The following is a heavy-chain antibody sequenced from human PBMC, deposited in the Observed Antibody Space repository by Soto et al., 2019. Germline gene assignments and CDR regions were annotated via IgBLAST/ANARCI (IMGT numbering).Heavy chain of an antibody. V-gene: IGHV3-33*01. CDR1: GFTFTTFA. Sequence: QVQLVESGGGVVQPGRSLRLSCTASGFTFTTFALHWVRQGPAKGLEWVAIIWPDGNDKYYADSVKGRFTISNDNSKNTLFLQMNSLRAEDTAVYYCVRGSSCSNGVRYNLGWFGPWGQGTLVTVSS. CDR3: VRGSSCSNGVRYNLGWFGP. CDR2: IWPDGNDK. J-gene: IGHJ5*02. D-gene: IGHD2-8*01.